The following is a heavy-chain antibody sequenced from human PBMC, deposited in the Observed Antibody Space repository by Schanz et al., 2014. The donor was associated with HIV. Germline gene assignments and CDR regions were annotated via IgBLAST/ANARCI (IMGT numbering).Heavy chain of an antibody. V-gene: IGHV1-8*01. CDR3: ARGRYYGSEFDY. D-gene: IGHD3-10*01. CDR1: GYTFTSYD. Sequence: QVQLVQSGAEVKKPGASVKVSCKASGYTFTSYDIHWVRQATGQGLEWMGWMSPNSDNTAYAQKFQGRLTMTRNTAISTAYMELSSLRSEDTAFYYCARGRYYGSEFDYWGQGTLVTVSS. J-gene: IGHJ4*02. CDR2: MSPNSDNT.